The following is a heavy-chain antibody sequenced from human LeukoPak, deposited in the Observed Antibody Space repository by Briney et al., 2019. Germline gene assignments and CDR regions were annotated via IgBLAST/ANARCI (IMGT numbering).Heavy chain of an antibody. CDR1: GGSFSGYC. V-gene: IGHV4-34*01. Sequence: LETLSLSCAVYGGSFSGYCWSWIRQPPGQGLEWIGEINHSGSTNYNPSLKSRVNISVDTSKNQFSLELSSVTAADTAVYYCARGKVVVVPAAIPPYYYYYMDVWGKGTTVTVSS. CDR3: ARGKVVVVPAAIPPYYYYYMDV. D-gene: IGHD2-2*02. CDR2: INHSGST. J-gene: IGHJ6*03.